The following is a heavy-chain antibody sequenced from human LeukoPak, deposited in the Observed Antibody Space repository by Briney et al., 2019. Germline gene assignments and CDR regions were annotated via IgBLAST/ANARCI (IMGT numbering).Heavy chain of an antibody. V-gene: IGHV3-53*01. CDR3: ARGEYCSGSSCPDAFDI. Sequence: PGGSLRLSCAASGFTVSSNYMTWVRQAPGKGLEWVSVIYSGGSTYYADSVKGRVTISRDNSKNTLYLQMNSLRAEDTAVYYCARGEYCSGSSCPDAFDIWGQGTMVTVSS. D-gene: IGHD2-15*01. CDR1: GFTVSSNY. J-gene: IGHJ3*02. CDR2: IYSGGST.